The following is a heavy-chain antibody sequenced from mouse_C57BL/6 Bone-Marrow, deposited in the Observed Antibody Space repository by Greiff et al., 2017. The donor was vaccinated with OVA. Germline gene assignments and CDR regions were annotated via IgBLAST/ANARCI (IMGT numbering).Heavy chain of an antibody. D-gene: IGHD2-9*01. CDR2: IYPGSGST. Sequence: QVQLQQPGAELVKPGASVKMSCKASGYTFTSYWITWVKQRPGQGLEWIGDIYPGSGSTNYNEKFKSKATLTVDTSYSTAYMQLSSLTSEGSAVYYCTRGGSYYGYDEFAYWGQGTLVTVSA. CDR3: TRGGSYYGYDEFAY. CDR1: GYTFTSYW. J-gene: IGHJ3*01. V-gene: IGHV1-55*01.